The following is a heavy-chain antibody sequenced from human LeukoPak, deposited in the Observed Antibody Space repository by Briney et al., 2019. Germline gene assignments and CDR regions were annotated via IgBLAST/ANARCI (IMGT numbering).Heavy chain of an antibody. J-gene: IGHJ6*03. D-gene: IGHD1-20*01. CDR1: GYTFTSYG. V-gene: IGHV1-18*01. CDR2: ISAYNGNT. Sequence: ASVKVSCKASGYTFTSYGIIWVRQAPGQGLEWMGWISAYNGNTNYAQKLQGRVTTTTDTSTSTAYMELRSLRSDDTAVYYCARDRSGQKVTGINHPYYYYMDVWGKGTTVTVSS. CDR3: ARDRSGQKVTGINHPYYYYMDV.